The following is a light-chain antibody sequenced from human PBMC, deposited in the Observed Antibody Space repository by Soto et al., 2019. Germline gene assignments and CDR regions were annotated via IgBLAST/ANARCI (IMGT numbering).Light chain of an antibody. J-gene: IGKJ1*01. Sequence: EIVLTQSPATLSLSPGERATLSCGASQSVSSYLAWYQQKPGQAPRLLIYDSSNRAAGIPARFSGSGSGTVLTLPIRSLEPEDFAVYCCLLRSNGAGTDGQGTKVEMK. CDR2: DSS. V-gene: IGKV3-11*01. CDR1: QSVSSY. CDR3: LLRSNGAGT.